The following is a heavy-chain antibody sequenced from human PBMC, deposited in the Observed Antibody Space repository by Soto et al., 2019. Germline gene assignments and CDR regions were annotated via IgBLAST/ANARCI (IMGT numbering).Heavy chain of an antibody. CDR1: GNIFTRYY. V-gene: IGHV1-46*01. D-gene: IGHD5-18*01. CDR3: ARAREGNYGYDSGPGGLELYYAMDG. CDR2: VNPSGGTT. Sequence: ASVQVSCKASGNIFTRYYIHWVRQAPGQGLEWMGIVNPSGGTTTYAQRFQGRVTMTRDTSTSTVYMELSSLGSEDTAVYYCARAREGNYGYDSGPGGLELYYAMDGWGQGTTVTV. J-gene: IGHJ6*01.